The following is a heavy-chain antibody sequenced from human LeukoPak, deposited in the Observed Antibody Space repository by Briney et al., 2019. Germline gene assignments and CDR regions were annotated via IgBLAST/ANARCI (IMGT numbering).Heavy chain of an antibody. D-gene: IGHD3-3*01. CDR2: IWYDGSSK. Sequence: PGGSLRLSCAASGFTFNRYGMHWVRQAPGKGLEWVAVIWYDGSSKYYADSVKGRFTTSRDNSKNTLYLQMNSLRAEDTAVYYCARDLRFLEWVPYYGMDVWGQGTTVTVSS. CDR3: ARDLRFLEWVPYYGMDV. J-gene: IGHJ6*02. V-gene: IGHV3-33*01. CDR1: GFTFNRYG.